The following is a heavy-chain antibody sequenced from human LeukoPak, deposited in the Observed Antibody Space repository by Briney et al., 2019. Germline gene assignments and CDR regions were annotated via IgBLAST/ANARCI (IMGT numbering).Heavy chain of an antibody. J-gene: IGHJ4*02. D-gene: IGHD3-10*01. CDR3: AKDDGSGSYFDY. CDR2: ISSSSSTI. CDR1: GFTFSSYS. V-gene: IGHV3-48*01. Sequence: GGSLRLSCAASGFTFSSYSMNWVRQAPGKGLEWVSYISSSSSTIYYADSVRGRFTISRDNAKKSLYLQMNSLRAEDTAIYYCAKDDGSGSYFDYWGQGTLVTVSS.